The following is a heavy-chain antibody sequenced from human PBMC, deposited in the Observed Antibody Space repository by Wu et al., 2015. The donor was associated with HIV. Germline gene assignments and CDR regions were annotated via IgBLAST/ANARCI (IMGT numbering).Heavy chain of an antibody. J-gene: IGHJ5*02. V-gene: IGHV1-46*01. CDR3: ARDGAAALIVGPHNWFDP. Sequence: QVQLVQSGAEVKKPGASVKVSCKASGYTFTSYYMHWVRQAPGQGLEWMGIINPSGGSTSYAQKFQGRVTMTRDTSTSTVYMELSSLRSEDTAVYYCARDGAAALIVGPHNWFDPWGQGTLVTVSS. D-gene: IGHD1-26*01. CDR2: INPSGGST. CDR1: GYTFTSYY.